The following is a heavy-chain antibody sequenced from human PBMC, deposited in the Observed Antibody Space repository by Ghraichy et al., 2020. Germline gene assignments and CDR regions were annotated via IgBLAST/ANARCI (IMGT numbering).Heavy chain of an antibody. D-gene: IGHD3-10*01. CDR3: ARDRGGSGSYYNIHYYYGMDV. V-gene: IGHV1-18*04. CDR1: GYTFTSYG. CDR2: ISAYNGNT. J-gene: IGHJ6*02. Sequence: ASVKVSCKASGYTFTSYGISWVRQAPGQGLEWMGWISAYNGNTNYAQKLQGRVTMTTDTSTSTAYMELRSLRSDDTAVYYCARDRGGSGSYYNIHYYYGMDVWGQGTTVTVSS.